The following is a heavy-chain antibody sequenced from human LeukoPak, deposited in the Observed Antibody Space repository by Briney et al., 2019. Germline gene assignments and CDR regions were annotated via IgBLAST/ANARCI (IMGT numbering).Heavy chain of an antibody. CDR3: VRRGFCSGDNCFSHAFDI. V-gene: IGHV5-51*01. J-gene: IGHJ3*02. CDR1: GFIYINYW. Sequence: GESLRISCKGSGFIYINYWIGWVRQMPGQGLEWMGIIYPGDSDTRYSPPFQGQVTISVDRSINTAYLQWSSLKASDTAMYYCVRRGFCSGDNCFSHAFDIWGQGTMVTVSS. D-gene: IGHD2-15*01. CDR2: IYPGDSDT.